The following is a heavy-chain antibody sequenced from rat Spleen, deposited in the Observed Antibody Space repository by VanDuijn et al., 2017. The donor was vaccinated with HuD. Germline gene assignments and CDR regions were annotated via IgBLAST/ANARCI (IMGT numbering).Heavy chain of an antibody. J-gene: IGHJ3*01. Sequence: EVQLVESGGGLVQPGRSLKLSCAASGFTFSNYGMAWVRQAPTKGLEWVATISYDGSSTYYRDSVTGRFTISRDNAKSTLYLQMDSLRSEDTATYYCGGSYAHPYWGQGTLVTVSS. CDR1: GFTFSNYG. V-gene: IGHV5-29*01. D-gene: IGHD1-12*01. CDR2: ISYDGSST. CDR3: GGSYAHPY.